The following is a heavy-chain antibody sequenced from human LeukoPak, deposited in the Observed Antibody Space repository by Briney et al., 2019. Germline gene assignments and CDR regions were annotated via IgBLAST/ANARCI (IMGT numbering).Heavy chain of an antibody. V-gene: IGHV3-48*02. CDR1: SNX. CDR2: ISSSSTTV. D-gene: IGHD1-7*01. CDR3: AREGLELL. J-gene: IGHJ4*02. Sequence: SNXXNWVRQAPGKGLEWGSYISSSSTTVYYADSVKGRFTISRDNAKNSLYLQMNSLRDEDTAVYYCAREGLELLWGQGTLVTVSS.